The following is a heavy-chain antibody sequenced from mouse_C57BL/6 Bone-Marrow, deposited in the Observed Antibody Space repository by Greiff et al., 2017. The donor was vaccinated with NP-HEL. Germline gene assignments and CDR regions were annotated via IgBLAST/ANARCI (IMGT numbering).Heavy chain of an antibody. CDR3: TKSTTVVATDY. J-gene: IGHJ2*01. Sequence: VQLQQSGAELVRPGASVTLSCKASGYTFTDYEMHWVKQTPVHGLEWIGAIDPETGGTAYNQKFKGKAILTADKSSSTAYMELRSLTSEDSAVYYCTKSTTVVATDYWGQGTTLTVSS. V-gene: IGHV1-15*01. CDR1: GYTFTDYE. D-gene: IGHD1-1*01. CDR2: IDPETGGT.